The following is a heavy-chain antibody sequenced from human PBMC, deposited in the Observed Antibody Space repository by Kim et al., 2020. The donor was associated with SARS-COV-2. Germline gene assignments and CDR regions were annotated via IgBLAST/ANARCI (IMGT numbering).Heavy chain of an antibody. CDR3: AKRGGSSQYYFDY. CDR2: INPSGSNT. CDR1: GFTFSSYA. D-gene: IGHD1-26*01. V-gene: IGHV3-23*01. Sequence: GGSLRLSCAASGFTFSSYAMTWVRQAPGKGLEWVSGINPSGSNTYYADSVRGRFTISRDNSQNTLYLQVNTLRAEDTAVYYCAKRGGSSQYYFDYWGQGTLVTVSS. J-gene: IGHJ4*02.